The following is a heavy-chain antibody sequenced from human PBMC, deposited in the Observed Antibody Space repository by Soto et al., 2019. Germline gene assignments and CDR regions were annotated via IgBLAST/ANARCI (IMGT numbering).Heavy chain of an antibody. J-gene: IGHJ4*02. CDR1: GFTFSTYA. CDR2: IWNDGSNK. V-gene: IGHV3-33*01. CDR3: ARGGTNSNYIGRYDY. D-gene: IGHD4-4*01. Sequence: PGGSLRLSCAASGFTFSTYAIHWVRQAPCKGLEWVAVIWNDGSNKYYADSVKGRFTISRDNSKNMLYLQMNSLRAEDTAVYYCARGGTNSNYIGRYDYSGPGTLVTVSS.